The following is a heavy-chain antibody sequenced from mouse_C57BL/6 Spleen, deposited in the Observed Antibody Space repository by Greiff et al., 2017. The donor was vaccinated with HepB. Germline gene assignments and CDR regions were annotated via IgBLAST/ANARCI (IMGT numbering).Heavy chain of an antibody. J-gene: IGHJ2*01. Sequence: QVQLKESGAELARPGASVKLSCKASGYTFTSYGISWVKQRTGQGLEWIGEIYPRSGNTYYNEKFKGKATLTADKSSSTAYMELRSLTSEDAAVYFCARDYGSSPFDYWGQGTTLTVSS. CDR1: GYTFTSYG. D-gene: IGHD1-1*01. CDR3: ARDYGSSPFDY. CDR2: IYPRSGNT. V-gene: IGHV1-81*01.